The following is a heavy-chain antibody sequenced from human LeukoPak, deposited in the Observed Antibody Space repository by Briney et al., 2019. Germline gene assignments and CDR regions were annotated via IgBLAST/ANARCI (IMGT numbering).Heavy chain of an antibody. J-gene: IGHJ4*02. CDR3: ARDPYDFWSGYLFDY. V-gene: IGHV1-2*06. CDR2: INPDSGDS. D-gene: IGHD3-3*01. CDR1: GYTFTAYY. Sequence: ASVRVSCKASGYTFTAYYMHWIRQAPGQGLEWMGRINPDSGDSNYAQKFQGRVAMTRDTSLSTAYMELSSLRSDDTAVYYCARDPYDFWSGYLFDYWGQGMLVTVSS.